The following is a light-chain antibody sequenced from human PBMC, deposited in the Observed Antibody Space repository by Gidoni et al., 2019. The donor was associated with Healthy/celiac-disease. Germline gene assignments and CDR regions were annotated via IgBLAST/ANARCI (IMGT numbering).Light chain of an antibody. J-gene: IGKJ1*01. V-gene: IGKV4-1*01. Sequence: DIVMTQSPDSLAGSLGERATINCKSSQSVLYSSNNKNYLAWYQQKPGQPPKLLMYWASTRESGVPDRFSGSGSGTDFTLTISSLQAEDVAVYYCQQYYSTPPWTFGQGTKVEIK. CDR3: QQYYSTPPWT. CDR1: QSVLYSSNNKNY. CDR2: WAS.